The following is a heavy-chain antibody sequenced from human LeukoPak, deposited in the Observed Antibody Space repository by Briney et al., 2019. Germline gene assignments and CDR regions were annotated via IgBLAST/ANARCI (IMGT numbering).Heavy chain of an antibody. CDR1: GVSISSYY. V-gene: IGHV4-4*07. CDR2: IYTSGST. CDR3: ARGRVSSSTWHSTYYYYFYMDV. D-gene: IGHD4-11*01. Sequence: SETLSLTCTVSGVSISSYYWTWIRQSAGKGLEWIGRIYTSGSTYYNPSLKSRVTISVDTSKNHFSLQLSSVTAADTAVYFCARGRVSSSTWHSTYYYYFYMDVWGKGTTVTVSS. J-gene: IGHJ6*03.